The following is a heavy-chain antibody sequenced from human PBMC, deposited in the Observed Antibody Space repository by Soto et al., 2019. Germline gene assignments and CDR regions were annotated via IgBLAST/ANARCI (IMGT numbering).Heavy chain of an antibody. J-gene: IGHJ5*02. Sequence: EVQLLESGGGLVQPGGSLRLSCAASGFTFSSYAMSGGRQAPGKGLEWVSAISGSGGSTYYAASVKGRFTISRDNSKNTLYLQKNSLRAADTAVYYCAKPPNLGFGEVSDWFDPWGQGTLVTVSS. D-gene: IGHD3-10*01. CDR1: GFTFSSYA. CDR2: ISGSGGST. V-gene: IGHV3-23*01. CDR3: AKPPNLGFGEVSDWFDP.